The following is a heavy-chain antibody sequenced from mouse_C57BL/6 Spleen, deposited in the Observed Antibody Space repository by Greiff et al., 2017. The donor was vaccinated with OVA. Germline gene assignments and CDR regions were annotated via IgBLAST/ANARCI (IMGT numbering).Heavy chain of an antibody. CDR3: ARGITTGYCDY. D-gene: IGHD1-1*01. Sequence: VQLQQSGAELVMPGASVKLSCKASGYTFTSYWMHWVKQRPGQGLEWIGEIDPSDSYTNYNQKFKGKSTLTVDKSSSTAYMQLSSLTSEDSAVYYCARGITTGYCDYWGQGTTLTVSS. V-gene: IGHV1-69*01. J-gene: IGHJ2*01. CDR1: GYTFTSYW. CDR2: IDPSDSYT.